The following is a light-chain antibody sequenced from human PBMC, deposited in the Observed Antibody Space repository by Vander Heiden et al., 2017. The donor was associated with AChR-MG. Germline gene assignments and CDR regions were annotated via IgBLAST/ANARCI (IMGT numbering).Light chain of an antibody. Sequence: IVLTPSPATLSLSTGERATLSCRASQSISSYLAWYQQKPGEAPRLLIYDASNRATGVPARFSGSGSGTDFTLTISSLEPEDFAVYYCQQRSNWPPLTFGGGTKVEIK. CDR1: QSISSY. CDR3: QQRSNWPPLT. V-gene: IGKV3-11*01. CDR2: DAS. J-gene: IGKJ4*01.